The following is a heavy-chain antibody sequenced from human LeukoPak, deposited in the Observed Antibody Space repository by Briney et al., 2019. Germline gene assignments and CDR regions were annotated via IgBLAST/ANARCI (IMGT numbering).Heavy chain of an antibody. CDR2: ISGSGGST. CDR1: GFTFSSYS. D-gene: IGHD3-3*01. CDR3: AKKSGWFDP. J-gene: IGHJ5*02. V-gene: IGHV3-23*01. Sequence: GGSLTLSCAASGFTFSSYSMSWVRQPPGKGLEWVAGISGSGGSTYYADAVKGRFTISSNNSKNTLFLQMKRFKADGPAGEYFAKKSGWFDPWGQGTLVTVSS.